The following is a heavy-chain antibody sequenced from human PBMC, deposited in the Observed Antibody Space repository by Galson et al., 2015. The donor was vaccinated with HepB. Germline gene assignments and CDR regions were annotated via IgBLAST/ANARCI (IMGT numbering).Heavy chain of an antibody. D-gene: IGHD3-9*01. V-gene: IGHV1-24*01. J-gene: IGHJ4*02. Sequence: SVKVSCKVSGHTLTELSVHWARQTPGKGLESMGGFDLEDGERIYAQKFQGRVTMTEDTSTDTAYMELSSLRSEDTAVYYCATAGSDWLPVYWGQGTLVTVSS. CDR2: FDLEDGER. CDR3: ATAGSDWLPVY. CDR1: GHTLTELS.